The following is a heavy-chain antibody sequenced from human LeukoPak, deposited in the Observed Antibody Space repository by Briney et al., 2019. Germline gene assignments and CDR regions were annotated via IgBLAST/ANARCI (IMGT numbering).Heavy chain of an antibody. Sequence: SETLSLTCAVYGGSFSGYYWSWIRQPPGKGLEWIGRFYTSGSTNYNPSLKSRVTMSVDTSKNQLSLKLSSVTAADTAVYFCARDDYYDSSGYRNAFDIWGQGTVVTVSS. D-gene: IGHD3-22*01. CDR3: ARDDYYDSSGYRNAFDI. CDR2: FYTSGST. J-gene: IGHJ3*02. CDR1: GGSFSGYY. V-gene: IGHV4-4*07.